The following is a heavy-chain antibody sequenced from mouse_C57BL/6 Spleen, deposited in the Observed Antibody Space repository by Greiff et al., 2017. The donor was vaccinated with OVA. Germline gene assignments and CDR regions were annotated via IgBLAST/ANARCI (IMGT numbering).Heavy chain of an antibody. CDR1: GFNIKDYY. CDR2: IVPEDGDT. CDR3: TTSTTVVARYFDV. V-gene: IGHV14-1*01. Sequence: VQLQQSGAELVRPGASVKLSCTATGFNIKDYYMHWVKQRPEQGLEWIGRIVPEDGDTEYAPKFQGKATMTADTSSNTAYLQLSSLTSKDTAVYDCTTSTTVVARYFDVWGTGTTVTVSS. J-gene: IGHJ1*03. D-gene: IGHD1-1*01.